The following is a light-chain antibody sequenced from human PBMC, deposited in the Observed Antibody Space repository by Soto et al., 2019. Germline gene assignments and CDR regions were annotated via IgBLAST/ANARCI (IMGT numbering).Light chain of an antibody. CDR2: DAS. CDR1: QNINNY. J-gene: IGKJ3*01. CDR3: QQTYRTPPFT. Sequence: DIQMTQSPSSLSASVGDRVTITCQASQNINNYLNWYQQKPGRAPKLLIYDASNLEAGVPSRFRGSGSGTDFTFTISRLQPEDIAIFFCQQTYRTPPFTFGPGTRVDLK. V-gene: IGKV1-33*01.